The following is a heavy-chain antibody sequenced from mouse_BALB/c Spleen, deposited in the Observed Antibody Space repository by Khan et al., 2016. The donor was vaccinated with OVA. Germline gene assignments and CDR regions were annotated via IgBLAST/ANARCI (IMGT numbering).Heavy chain of an antibody. CDR2: IWGDGST. J-gene: IGHJ3*01. V-gene: IGHV2-6-7*01. Sequence: QVQLKESGPGLVAPSQSLSITCTVSGFSLTDYGINWIRQPPGKGLEWMGMIWGDGSTDYNSALKSGLSISKDNSKSQVFFKMNSLQTEDTARFYCARDVRLGGFADWGQGTLVTVSA. CDR3: ARDVRLGGFAD. CDR1: GFSLTDYG. D-gene: IGHD1-2*01.